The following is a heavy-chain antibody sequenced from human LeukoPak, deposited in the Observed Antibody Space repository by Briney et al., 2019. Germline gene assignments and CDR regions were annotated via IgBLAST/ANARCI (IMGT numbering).Heavy chain of an antibody. J-gene: IGHJ4*02. D-gene: IGHD3-3*01. CDR2: IYYSGST. CDR1: GGPISSSSYY. V-gene: IGHV4-39*01. Sequence: PSETLTLTSTVSGGPISSSSYYWGWIRQPPGKGLEWIGSIYYSGSTYYNPSLKSRVTISVDTSKNQFSLKLSSVTAADTAVYYCAGFGVAVDWGQGTLVTVSS. CDR3: AGFGVAVD.